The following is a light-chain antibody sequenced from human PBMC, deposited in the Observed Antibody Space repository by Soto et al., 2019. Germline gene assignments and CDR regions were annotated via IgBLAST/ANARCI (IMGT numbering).Light chain of an antibody. CDR2: DAS. CDR3: QQHNSSPWT. Sequence: DIQITQPPSTLSASVGDRVTTTCRASQSISNWLAWFQQKPGKAPKVLIYDASTLESGVPSRFSGSGSGSEFTLTISSLQPEDFATYYCQQHNSSPWTFGQGTRVEIK. J-gene: IGKJ1*01. CDR1: QSISNW. V-gene: IGKV1-5*01.